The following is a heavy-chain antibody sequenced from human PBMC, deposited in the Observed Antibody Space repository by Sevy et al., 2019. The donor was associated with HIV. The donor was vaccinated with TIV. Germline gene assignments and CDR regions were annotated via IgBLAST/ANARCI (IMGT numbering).Heavy chain of an antibody. CDR1: GGTFSSYA. V-gene: IGHV1-69*13. J-gene: IGHJ1*01. Sequence: ASVKASCKASGGTFSSYAISWVRQAPGQGLEWMGGIILNFGTENYAQKFQGRVTITEDESTRTAYMELSSLRSEDTAVYYCASNYYYDSSGYYFQHWGQGTLVTVSS. CDR2: IILNFGTE. D-gene: IGHD3-22*01. CDR3: ASNYYYDSSGYYFQH.